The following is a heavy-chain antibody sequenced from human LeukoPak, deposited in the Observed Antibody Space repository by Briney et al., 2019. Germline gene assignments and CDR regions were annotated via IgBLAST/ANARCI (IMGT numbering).Heavy chain of an antibody. Sequence: ASETLSLTCTVSGGSISSYYWSWIRQPPGKGLEWIGYIHYSGNTNYNPSLKSRVTVSVDTSKNQFSPKLSSVTAADTAVYYCARTDNSGYFDYWGQGTLATVSS. CDR2: IHYSGNT. CDR1: GGSISSYY. D-gene: IGHD6-19*01. CDR3: ARTDNSGYFDY. J-gene: IGHJ4*02. V-gene: IGHV4-59*01.